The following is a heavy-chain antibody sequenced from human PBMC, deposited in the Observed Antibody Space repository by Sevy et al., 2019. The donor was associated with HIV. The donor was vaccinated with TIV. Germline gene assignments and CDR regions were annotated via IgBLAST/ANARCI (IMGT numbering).Heavy chain of an antibody. J-gene: IGHJ4*02. V-gene: IGHV3-23*01. CDR1: GFTFSSYA. D-gene: IGHD3-10*01. CDR2: ISGSGGST. Sequence: GGSLRLSCAASGFTFSSYAMSWVRQAPGKGLEWVSAISGSGGSTYYADSVKGRFTISRDNSKNTLYLQMNSLRAEDTVVYYWAGAGSGFDYWGQGTLVTVSS. CDR3: AGAGSGFDY.